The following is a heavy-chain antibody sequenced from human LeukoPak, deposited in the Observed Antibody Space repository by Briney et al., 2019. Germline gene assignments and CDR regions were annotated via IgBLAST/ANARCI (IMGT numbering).Heavy chain of an antibody. CDR2: ISGSGGST. CDR1: GFTFSSYA. D-gene: IGHD1-26*01. CDR3: ARHWGNSGSYKAFDI. Sequence: GGSLRLSCAASGFTFSSYAMSWVRQAPGKGLEWVSAISGSGGSTYYADSVKGRSTISRDNSKNTLYLQMNSLRVEDTAVYYCARHWGNSGSYKAFDIWGQGTMVTVSS. V-gene: IGHV3-23*01. J-gene: IGHJ3*02.